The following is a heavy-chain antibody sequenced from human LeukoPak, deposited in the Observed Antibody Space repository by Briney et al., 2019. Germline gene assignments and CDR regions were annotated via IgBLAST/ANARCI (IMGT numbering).Heavy chain of an antibody. V-gene: IGHV4-31*03. D-gene: IGHD5-12*01. CDR3: ARGWLRLSGMDV. Sequence: TLSLTCTVSGGSISSGGYYWSWIRQHPGKGLEWIGYIYYSGSTYYNPSLKSRVTISVDTSKNQFSLKLSSVTAAGTAVYYCARGWLRLSGMDVWGQGTTVTVSS. CDR1: GGSISSGGYY. CDR2: IYYSGST. J-gene: IGHJ6*02.